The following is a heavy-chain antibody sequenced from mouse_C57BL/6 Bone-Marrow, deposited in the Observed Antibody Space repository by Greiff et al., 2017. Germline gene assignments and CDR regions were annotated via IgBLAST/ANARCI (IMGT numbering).Heavy chain of an antibody. J-gene: IGHJ3*01. D-gene: IGHD2-4*01. CDR2: ISSGSSTI. Sequence: EVKLMESGGGLVKPGGSLKLSCAASGFTFSDYGMHWVRQAPEKGLEWVAYISSGSSTIYYADTVKGRFTISRDNAKNTLFLQMTRLRSEDTAMYYCARTYDYPWFAYWGQGTLVTVSA. CDR1: GFTFSDYG. V-gene: IGHV5-17*01. CDR3: ARTYDYPWFAY.